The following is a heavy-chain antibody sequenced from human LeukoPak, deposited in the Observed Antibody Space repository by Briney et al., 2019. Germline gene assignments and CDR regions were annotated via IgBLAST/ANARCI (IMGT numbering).Heavy chain of an antibody. Sequence: GGSLRLSCAASGFTFDDYAMHWVRQAPGKGLEWVSGISWNSGSIGSADSVKGRFTISRDNAKNSLYLQMNSLRAEDMALYYCAKGSNAVTGSSFDYWGQGTLVTVSS. CDR2: ISWNSGSI. J-gene: IGHJ4*02. V-gene: IGHV3-9*03. D-gene: IGHD7-27*01. CDR3: AKGSNAVTGSSFDY. CDR1: GFTFDDYA.